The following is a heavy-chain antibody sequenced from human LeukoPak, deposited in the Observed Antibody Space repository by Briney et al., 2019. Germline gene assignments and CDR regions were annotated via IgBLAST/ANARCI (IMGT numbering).Heavy chain of an antibody. D-gene: IGHD4-17*01. V-gene: IGHV3-15*01. Sequence: GGSLRLSCAASGFTFSNAWMNWVRQAPGKGLEWVARIKSKTDGGEAHHAVSVEGRFTISRDDSRNTVDLQMNSLKIEDTAVYYCSTDFTTPFDYWGQGTLVTVSS. CDR2: IKSKTDGGEA. CDR1: GFTFSNAW. J-gene: IGHJ4*02. CDR3: STDFTTPFDY.